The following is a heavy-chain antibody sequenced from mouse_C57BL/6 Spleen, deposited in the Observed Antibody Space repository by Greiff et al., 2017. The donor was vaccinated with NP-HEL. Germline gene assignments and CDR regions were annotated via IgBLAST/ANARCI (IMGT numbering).Heavy chain of an antibody. CDR3: ARRLTGTEYFDY. J-gene: IGHJ2*01. CDR1: GFTFSDYG. CDR2: ISSGSSTI. Sequence: EVKVVESGGGLVKPGGSLKLSCAASGFTFSDYGMHWVRQAPEKGLEWVAYISSGSSTIYYADTVKGRFTISRDNAKNTLFLQMTSLRSEDTAMYYCARRLTGTEYFDYWGQGTTLTVSS. V-gene: IGHV5-17*01. D-gene: IGHD4-1*01.